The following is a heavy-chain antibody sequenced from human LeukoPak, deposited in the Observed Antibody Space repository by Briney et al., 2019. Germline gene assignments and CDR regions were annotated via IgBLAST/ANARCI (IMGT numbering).Heavy chain of an antibody. CDR1: GGSISSSSYY. CDR2: IYYSGST. Sequence: SETLSLTCTVSGGSISSSSYYWGWFRQPPGKGLEWIGSIYYSGSTYYNPSLKSRVTISVDTSKNQFSLKLSSVTAADTAVYYCARERVLWFGGVDYWGQGTLVTVSS. CDR3: ARERVLWFGGVDY. V-gene: IGHV4-39*07. D-gene: IGHD3-10*01. J-gene: IGHJ4*02.